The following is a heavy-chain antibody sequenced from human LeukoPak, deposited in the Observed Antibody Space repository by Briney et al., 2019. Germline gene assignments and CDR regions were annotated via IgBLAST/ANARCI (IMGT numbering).Heavy chain of an antibody. CDR3: ARELNYYYYMDV. V-gene: IGHV4-59*01. Sequence: KPSETLSLTCTVSGGSISSYYWSWIRQPPGKGLEWIGYIYYSGSTNYNPSLKSRVTISVDTSKNQFSLKLSSVTAADTAVYYCARELNYYYYMDVWGKGTTVTVSS. J-gene: IGHJ6*03. CDR2: IYYSGST. CDR1: GGSISSYY.